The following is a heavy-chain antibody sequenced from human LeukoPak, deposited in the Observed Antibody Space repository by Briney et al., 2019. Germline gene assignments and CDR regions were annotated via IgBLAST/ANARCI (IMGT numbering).Heavy chain of an antibody. V-gene: IGHV3-23*01. Sequence: GGPLRLSCAASGFTFSSYAMSWVRQAPGKGQEWVSAIGGSGGSTYYADSVKGRFTISRDNSKNTLYLKMNSLRAEDTAVYYCAKDDRGYWFDPWGQGTLVTVSS. CDR2: IGGSGGST. CDR1: GFTFSSYA. CDR3: AKDDRGYWFDP. J-gene: IGHJ5*02.